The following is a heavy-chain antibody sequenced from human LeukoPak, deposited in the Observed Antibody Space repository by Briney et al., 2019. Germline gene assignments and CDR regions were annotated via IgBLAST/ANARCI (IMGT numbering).Heavy chain of an antibody. CDR3: VKDFYGSGSYSGSSAFDI. V-gene: IGHV3-64D*09. CDR1: GFTFSSYA. J-gene: IGHJ3*02. CDR2: ISSNGGST. Sequence: PGGSLRLSCSASGFTFSSYAMHWVRQAPGKGLEYVSAISSNGGSTYYADSVKGRFTISRDNSKNTLYLQMSSLRAEDTAVYFCVKDFYGSGSYSGSSAFDIWGQGTMVTVSS. D-gene: IGHD3-10*01.